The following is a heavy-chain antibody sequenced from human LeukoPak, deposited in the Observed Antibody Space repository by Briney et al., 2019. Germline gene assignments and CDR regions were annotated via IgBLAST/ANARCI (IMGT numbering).Heavy chain of an antibody. Sequence: PGGSLRLSCEASGFTFSSYAMSWVRQAPGKGPEWVSVICGNSDNTYYADSVKGRFTISRDNSKNTLSLQMNSLRAEDTALYYCARGGSATCYSAMDVWGKGTTVTVSS. CDR1: GFTFSSYA. D-gene: IGHD2-2*01. CDR2: ICGNSDNT. V-gene: IGHV3-23*01. CDR3: ARGGSATCYSAMDV. J-gene: IGHJ6*03.